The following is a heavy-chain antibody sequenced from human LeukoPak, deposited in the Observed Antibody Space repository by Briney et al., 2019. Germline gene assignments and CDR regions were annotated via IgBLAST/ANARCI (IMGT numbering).Heavy chain of an antibody. CDR2: IYYTGTT. CDR3: ARAEPYYYDPPEYFQH. Sequence: SETLSLTCAISTGSISSSGYYWGWIRQPPGKGLEWIGHIYYTGTTYYNPSLKSRVNISVDTSKDQFTLRLNSVTAADTAVYYCARAEPYYYDPPEYFQHWGQGTLVTVSS. CDR1: TGSISSSGYY. V-gene: IGHV4-39*06. J-gene: IGHJ1*01. D-gene: IGHD3-22*01.